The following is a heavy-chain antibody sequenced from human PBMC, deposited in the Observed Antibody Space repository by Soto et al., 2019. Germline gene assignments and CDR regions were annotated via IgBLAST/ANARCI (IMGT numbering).Heavy chain of an antibody. J-gene: IGHJ5*02. CDR3: ARDWKGAEGFDP. CDR1: GYTFSTYG. Sequence: QVQLVQSGAEVKKPGASVKVSCKASGYTFSTYGFSWVRQAPGQGLEWMGWIGADNGDTNYAQNFQCRVTMTTDTSTTTSYMELRSLTSGDAAVYFCARDWKGAEGFDPWGQGTLVTVSS. CDR2: IGADNGDT. D-gene: IGHD1-1*01. V-gene: IGHV1-18*01.